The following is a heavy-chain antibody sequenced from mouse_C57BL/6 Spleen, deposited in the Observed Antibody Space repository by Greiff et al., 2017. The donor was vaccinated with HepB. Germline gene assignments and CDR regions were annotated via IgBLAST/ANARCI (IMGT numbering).Heavy chain of an antibody. CDR1: GFTFTDYY. Sequence: DVKLVESGGGLVQPGGSLSLSCAASGFTFTDYYMSWVRQPPGKALEWLGFIRNKANGYTTEYSASVKGRFTISRDNSQSILYLQMNALRAEDSATYYCARYPPSSIYWYFDVWGTGTTVTVSS. V-gene: IGHV7-3*01. CDR3: ARYPPSSIYWYFDV. J-gene: IGHJ1*03. CDR2: IRNKANGYTT. D-gene: IGHD1-1*01.